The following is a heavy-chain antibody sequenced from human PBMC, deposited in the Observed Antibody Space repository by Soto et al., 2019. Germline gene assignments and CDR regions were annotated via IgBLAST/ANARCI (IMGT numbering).Heavy chain of an antibody. J-gene: IGHJ4*02. CDR1: GGSISSCDCY. Sequence: QVQLQESGPGLVKPSQTLSLTCTVSGGSISSCDCYWSWLRQRPGKGLEWIGYFYYSGSTDNNPSLKSRVTISVDATNNHSSLKLRAVTAADAAVYYCAREPLTWGQGTLVTVAS. CDR2: FYYSGST. V-gene: IGHV4-31*03. CDR3: AREPLT.